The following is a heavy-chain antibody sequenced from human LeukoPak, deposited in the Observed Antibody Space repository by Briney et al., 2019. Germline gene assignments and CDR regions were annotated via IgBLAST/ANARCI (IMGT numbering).Heavy chain of an antibody. CDR2: INGNGDST. D-gene: IGHD4-17*01. CDR3: AKESRVTTSGDAFDI. J-gene: IGHJ3*02. CDR1: GFTFSNYA. V-gene: IGHV3-64*02. Sequence: GGSLRLSCAASGFTFSNYAMHWVRQAPGKGLESVSSINGNGDSTYYADSVKGRFTVSRDNSKNTLSLQMNSLRAEDTAVYYCAKESRVTTSGDAFDIWGQGTMVSVSS.